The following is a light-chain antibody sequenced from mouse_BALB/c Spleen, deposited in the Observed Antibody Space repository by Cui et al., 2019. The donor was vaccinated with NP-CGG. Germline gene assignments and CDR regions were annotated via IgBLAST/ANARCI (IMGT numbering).Light chain of an antibody. CDR2: GTN. Sequence: QAVVTQEAALTTSPGETVPLTCSTSTGAVTTSNYANWVQEKPDHLVTGLIGGTNNRAPGVPARFSGSLIGDKAALTITGAQTEDEAIYFCALWYSNHWVFGGGTKLTVL. J-gene: IGLJ1*01. CDR1: TGAVTTSNY. V-gene: IGLV1*01. CDR3: ALWYSNHWV.